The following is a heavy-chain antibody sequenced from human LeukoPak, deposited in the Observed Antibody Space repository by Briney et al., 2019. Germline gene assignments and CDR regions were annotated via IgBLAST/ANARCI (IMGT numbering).Heavy chain of an antibody. CDR2: IYYSGST. J-gene: IGHJ4*02. CDR3: ARAFDYGGHPFDY. CDR1: GGSISSSSYY. D-gene: IGHD4-23*01. V-gene: IGHV4-39*01. Sequence: SETLSLTCTVSGGSISSSSYYWGWIRQPPGKGLEWIGSIYYSGSTYYNPSLKSRVTISVDTSKNQFSLKLSSVTAADTAVYYCARAFDYGGHPFDYWGQGTLVTVSS.